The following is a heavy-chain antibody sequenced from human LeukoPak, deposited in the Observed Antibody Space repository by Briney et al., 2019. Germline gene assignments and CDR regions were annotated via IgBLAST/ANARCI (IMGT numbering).Heavy chain of an antibody. D-gene: IGHD6-13*01. CDR1: GFTFSSYS. Sequence: KSGGSLRLSCAASGFTFSSYSMNWVRQAPGKGLEWVSSISSSSSYIYYADSVKGRFTISRDNAKNSLYLQMNSLRAEDTAVYYCARAGIANFDYWGQGTLVTVSS. J-gene: IGHJ4*02. CDR2: ISSSSSYI. CDR3: ARAGIANFDY. V-gene: IGHV3-21*01.